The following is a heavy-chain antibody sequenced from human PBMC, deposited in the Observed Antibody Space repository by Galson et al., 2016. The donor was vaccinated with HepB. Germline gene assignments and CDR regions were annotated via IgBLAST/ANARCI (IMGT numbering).Heavy chain of an antibody. CDR1: GFSFSSYD. CDR2: ISWNSENI. V-gene: IGHV3-9*01. J-gene: IGHJ4*02. D-gene: IGHD1/OR15-1a*01. Sequence: SLRLSCAVSGFSFSSYDMNWVRQAPGKGLEWVSGISWNSENIGYADSVKGRFTISRDNAKNSLYLQMNSLRAEDTALYYCASNNDFDYWGQGTLVTVSS. CDR3: ASNNDFDY.